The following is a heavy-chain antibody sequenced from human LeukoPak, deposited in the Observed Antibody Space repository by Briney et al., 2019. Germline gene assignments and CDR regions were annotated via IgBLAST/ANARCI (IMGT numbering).Heavy chain of an antibody. CDR1: GYTVTSYA. J-gene: IGHJ4*02. CDR2: INTNTGNP. Sequence: GASVKVSCKTSGYTVTSYAMNWVRQAPGQGLEWMGWINTNTGNPMYAQGFTGRFVFSLDTSVSTAYLQISSLKAEDTAVYYCARGEMATIRVSDNWGQGTLVTVSS. V-gene: IGHV7-4-1*02. CDR3: ARGEMATIRVSDN. D-gene: IGHD5-24*01.